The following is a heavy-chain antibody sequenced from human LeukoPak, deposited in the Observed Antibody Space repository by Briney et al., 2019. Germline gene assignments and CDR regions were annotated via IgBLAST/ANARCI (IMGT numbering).Heavy chain of an antibody. V-gene: IGHV3-48*03. CDR3: ARRPYYYDSLDY. D-gene: IGHD3-22*01. CDR1: GFTFRRYG. J-gene: IGHJ4*02. CDR2: ISSSGSTI. Sequence: GGTLRLSCAASGFTFRRYGMSWVRQAPGKGLEWVSYISSSGSTIYYADSVKGRFTISRDNAKNSLYLQMNSLRAEDTAVYYCARRPYYYDSLDYWGQGTLVTVSS.